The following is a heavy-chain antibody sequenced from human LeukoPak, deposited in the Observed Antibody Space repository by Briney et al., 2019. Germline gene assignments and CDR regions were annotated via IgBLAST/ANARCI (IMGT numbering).Heavy chain of an antibody. V-gene: IGHV3-21*01. CDR1: AFTFSSYS. D-gene: IGHD2-15*01. CDR2: ISSSSSYI. J-gene: IGHJ6*02. CDR3: ARVAGCSGGSCSYYYGMDV. Sequence: GRSLRLSCAASAFTFSSYSMNWVRQAPGKGLEWVSSISSSSSYIYYADSVKGRFIISRDNDKNSLYLQMNSLRAEDTAVYYCARVAGCSGGSCSYYYGMDVWGQGTTVTVSS.